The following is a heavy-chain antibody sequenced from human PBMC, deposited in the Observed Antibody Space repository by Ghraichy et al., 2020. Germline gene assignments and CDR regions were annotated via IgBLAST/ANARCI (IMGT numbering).Heavy chain of an antibody. V-gene: IGHV3-23*01. Sequence: GSLRLSCAASGFTFSTYAMSWVRQAPGQGLEWVSGISGSGEGTYYADSVKGRFTISRDNSKNTLYLQMNSLRAEDAAVYYCAKRDYSDSSGYYPLFDYWGQGTLVAVSS. D-gene: IGHD3-22*01. CDR3: AKRDYSDSSGYYPLFDY. J-gene: IGHJ4*02. CDR2: ISGSGEGT. CDR1: GFTFSTYA.